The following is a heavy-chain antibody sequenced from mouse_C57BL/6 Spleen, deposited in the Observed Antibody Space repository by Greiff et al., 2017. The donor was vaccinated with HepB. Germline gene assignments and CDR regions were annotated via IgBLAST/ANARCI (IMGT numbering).Heavy chain of an antibody. CDR2: ISDGGSYT. V-gene: IGHV5-4*01. Sequence: EVQLQESGGGLVKPGGSLKLSCAASGFTFSSYAMSWVRQTPEKRLEWVATISDGGSYTYYPDNVKGRFTISRDNAKNNLYLQMSHLKSEDTAMYYCAREGGWAYWGQGTLVTVSA. J-gene: IGHJ3*01. CDR1: GFTFSSYA. CDR3: AREGGWAY.